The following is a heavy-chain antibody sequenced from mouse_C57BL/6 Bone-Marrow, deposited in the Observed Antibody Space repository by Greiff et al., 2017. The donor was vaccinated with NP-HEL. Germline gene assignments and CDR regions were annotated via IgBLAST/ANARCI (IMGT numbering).Heavy chain of an antibody. D-gene: IGHD2-4*01. V-gene: IGHV1-18*01. J-gene: IGHJ2*01. CDR3: ARSVGLRRYFDY. CDR1: GYTFTDYN. CDR2: INPNNGGT. Sequence: EVKLMESGPELVKPGASVKIPCKASGYTFTDYNMDWVKQSHGKSLEWIGDINPNNGGTIYNQKFKGKATLTVDKSSSTAYMELRSLTSEDTAVYYCARSVGLRRYFDYWGQGTTLTVSS.